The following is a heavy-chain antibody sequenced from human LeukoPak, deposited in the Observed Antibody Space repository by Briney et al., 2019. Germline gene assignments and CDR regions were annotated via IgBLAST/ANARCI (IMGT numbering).Heavy chain of an antibody. CDR2: ISAYNGNT. J-gene: IGHJ3*02. CDR3: AGSVSRGIAVAGGSDAFDI. CDR1: GYTFTSYG. V-gene: IGHV1-18*01. Sequence: GASVKVSCKASGYTFTSYGISWVRQAPGQGLEWMGWISAYNGNTNYAQKLQGRVTMTTDTSTSTAYMELRSLRSDDTAVYYCAGSVSRGIAVAGGSDAFDIWGQGTMVTVSS. D-gene: IGHD6-19*01.